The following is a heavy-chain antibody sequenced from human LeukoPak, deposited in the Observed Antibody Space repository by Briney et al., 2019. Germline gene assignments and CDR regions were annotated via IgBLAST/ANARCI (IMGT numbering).Heavy chain of an antibody. CDR3: ARDADSSSWYPNWFDP. CDR2: ISSSSSYI. Sequence: PGRSLRLSCAASGFIFSSYSMNWVRQAPGKGLEWVSAISSSSSYIYYADSVKGRFTISRDNAKNSLYLQMNSLRAEDTAVYYCARDADSSSWYPNWFDPWGQGTLVTVSS. D-gene: IGHD6-13*01. J-gene: IGHJ5*02. CDR1: GFIFSSYS. V-gene: IGHV3-21*01.